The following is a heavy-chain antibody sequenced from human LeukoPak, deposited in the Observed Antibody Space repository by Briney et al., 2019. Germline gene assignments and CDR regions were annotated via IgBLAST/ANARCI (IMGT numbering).Heavy chain of an antibody. J-gene: IGHJ6*02. CDR1: GGSISSNY. Sequence: SETLSLTCTVSGGSISSNYWSWIRQPAGKGLEWIGRIYTSGSTNYNPSLKSRVTMSVDTSKNQFSLKLSSVTAADTAVYYCARDGTMVRGVIPLYGMDVWGQGTTVTVSS. CDR3: ARDGTMVRGVIPLYGMDV. D-gene: IGHD3-10*01. CDR2: IYTSGST. V-gene: IGHV4-4*07.